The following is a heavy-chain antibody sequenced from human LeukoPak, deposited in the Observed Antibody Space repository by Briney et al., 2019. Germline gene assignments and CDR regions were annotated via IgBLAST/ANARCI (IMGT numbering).Heavy chain of an antibody. CDR3: ARGGVMATPLDY. D-gene: IGHD5-24*01. V-gene: IGHV1-69*13. CDR1: GGTFSSYA. Sequence: SVKVSCKASGGTFSSYAISWVRQAPGQGLEWMGGIIPIFGTANYAQKFQGRVTITADESTSTAYMELSSLRSEDTAVYYCARGGVMATPLDYWGQGTLVTVSS. CDR2: IIPIFGTA. J-gene: IGHJ4*02.